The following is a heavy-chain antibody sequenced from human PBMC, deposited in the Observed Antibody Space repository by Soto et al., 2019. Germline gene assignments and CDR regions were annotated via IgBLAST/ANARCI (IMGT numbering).Heavy chain of an antibody. D-gene: IGHD6-19*01. V-gene: IGHV3-30*18. CDR3: AKEIYSSGWPAEVDY. CDR1: GFTFSSYG. Sequence: QVQLVESGGGVVQPGRSLRLSCAASGFTFSSYGMHWVRQAPGKVLEWVAGISYDGSNKYYAYSVKGRFTISRDNSKNTLYLQMNSLRAEDTAVYYCAKEIYSSGWPAEVDYWGQGTLVTVSS. CDR2: ISYDGSNK. J-gene: IGHJ4*02.